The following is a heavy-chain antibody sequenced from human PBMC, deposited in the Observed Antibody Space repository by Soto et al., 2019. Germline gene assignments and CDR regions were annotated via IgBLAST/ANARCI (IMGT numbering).Heavy chain of an antibody. CDR3: ARDGLRSAFDD. Sequence: QVQLQESGTGQVKPSQTLSLTCTVSGGSINSGGYYWSWIRQHPGKGLEWIGYIYYSGSTYYNPSLKSRGNISVDTSKNQFSLKLSSVTAADTAVYYCARDGLRSAFDDWGQGTLVTVSS. CDR1: GGSINSGGYY. J-gene: IGHJ4*02. V-gene: IGHV4-31*03. D-gene: IGHD4-17*01. CDR2: IYYSGST.